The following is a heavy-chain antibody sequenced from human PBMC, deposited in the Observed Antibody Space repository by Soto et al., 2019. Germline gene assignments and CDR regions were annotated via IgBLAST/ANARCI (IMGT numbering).Heavy chain of an antibody. V-gene: IGHV5-51*01. CDR2: IYPGDSDT. CDR1: GYSFTSYW. CDR3: ARPPPITMAAFDI. Sequence: PGESLKISCKGSGYSFTSYWIGWVRQMPGKGLEWMGIIYPGDSDTRYSPSFQGQVTISADKSISTAYLQWSSLKASDTAMYYCARPPPITMAAFDIWGQGTMVTVSS. D-gene: IGHD3-10*01. J-gene: IGHJ3*02.